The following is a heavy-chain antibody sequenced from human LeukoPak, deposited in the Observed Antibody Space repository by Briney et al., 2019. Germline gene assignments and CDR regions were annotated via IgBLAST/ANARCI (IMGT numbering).Heavy chain of an antibody. CDR1: GFTFSSYG. J-gene: IGHJ5*02. CDR3: ARERVRGYNWFDP. CDR2: IRYDGSNK. Sequence: GGSLRLSCAASGFTFSSYGMHWVRQAPGKGLEWVAFIRYDGSNKYYADSVKGRFTISRDNAKNSLYLQMNSLRAEDTAVYYCARERVRGYNWFDPWGQGTLVTVSS. V-gene: IGHV3-30*02.